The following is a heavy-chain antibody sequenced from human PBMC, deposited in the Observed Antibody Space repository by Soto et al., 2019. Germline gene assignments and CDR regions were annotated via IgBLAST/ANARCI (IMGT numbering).Heavy chain of an antibody. V-gene: IGHV3-30*03. Sequence: QVQLVESGGGVVQPGRSLRLSCAASGFTFSSYGMHWVRQAPGKGLEWVAVISYDGSNKYYADAVKGQFTISRDNSKNPQYQQINRLRTVHRAVQYWARGLDRGSRYNYYDCGMDVRGPGTTVNVSS. D-gene: IGHD6-13*01. CDR1: GFTFSSYG. CDR3: ARGLDRGSRYNYYDCGMDV. J-gene: IGHJ6*01. CDR2: ISYDGSNK.